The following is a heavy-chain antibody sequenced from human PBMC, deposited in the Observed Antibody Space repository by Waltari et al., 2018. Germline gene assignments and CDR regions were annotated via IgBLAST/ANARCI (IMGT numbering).Heavy chain of an antibody. CDR1: GFTVSSNY. CDR2: IYSGGST. V-gene: IGHV3-53*02. Sequence: EVQLVETGGGLIQPGGSLRLSCAASGFTVSSNYMSWVRQAPGKGLGWVSVIYSGGSTYYADSVQCRFTISRDNSMNTLYLQMNSLSAEDTAVYYCARGAWDSSTDYWGQGTLVTVSS. CDR3: ARGAWDSSTDY. J-gene: IGHJ4*02. D-gene: IGHD6-13*01.